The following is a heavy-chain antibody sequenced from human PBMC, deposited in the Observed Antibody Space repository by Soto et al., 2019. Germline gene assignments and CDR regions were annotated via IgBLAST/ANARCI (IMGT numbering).Heavy chain of an antibody. J-gene: IGHJ3*02. CDR1: GFTFSSYS. Sequence: PGGSLRLSCAASGFTFSSYSMNWVRQAPGKGLEWVSSISSSSSYIYYADSVKGRFTISRDNAKNSLYLQMNSLRAEDTAVYYCAKDRPVPPYSMFYGDSNDAFDICGQGIMVTVSS. CDR2: ISSSSSYI. CDR3: AKDRPVPPYSMFYGDSNDAFDI. V-gene: IGHV3-21*04. D-gene: IGHD4-17*01.